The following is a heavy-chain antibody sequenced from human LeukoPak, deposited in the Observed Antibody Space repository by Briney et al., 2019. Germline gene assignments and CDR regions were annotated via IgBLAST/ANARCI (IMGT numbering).Heavy chain of an antibody. D-gene: IGHD3-22*01. CDR1: GGSISSGGYY. CDR2: IYYSGST. CDR3: ARGDYYDSSGLDY. V-gene: IGHV4-31*03. J-gene: IGHJ4*02. Sequence: PSETLSLTCTVSGGSISSGGYYWSWIRQHPGKGLEWIGYIYYSGSTYYNPSLKSRVTISVDTSKNQFSLKLSSVTAADTAVYYCARGDYYDSSGLDYWGQGTLVTVSS.